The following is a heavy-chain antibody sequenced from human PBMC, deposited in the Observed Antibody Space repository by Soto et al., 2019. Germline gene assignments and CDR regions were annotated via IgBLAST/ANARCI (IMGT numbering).Heavy chain of an antibody. V-gene: IGHV1-18*01. D-gene: IGHD1-26*01. CDR2: ISAYNGNT. CDR1: GYTFTSYG. Sequence: ASVKVSCKASGYTFTSYGISWVRKAPGQGLEWMGWISAYNGNTNYAQKLQGRVTMTTDTSTSTAYMELRSLRSDDTAVYYCALNSPYEGATRWFDPWGQGTLVTVSS. J-gene: IGHJ5*02. CDR3: ALNSPYEGATRWFDP.